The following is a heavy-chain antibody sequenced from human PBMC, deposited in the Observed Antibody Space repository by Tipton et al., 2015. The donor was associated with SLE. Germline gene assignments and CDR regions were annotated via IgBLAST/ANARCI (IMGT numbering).Heavy chain of an antibody. CDR2: FDPEDGET. CDR3: ARGDSSSWYGDY. V-gene: IGHV1-24*01. Sequence: QSEAEVKKPGASVKVSCKVSGYTLSELSMHWVRQAPGKGLEWMGGFDPEDGETIYAQKFQGRVTITADESTSTAYMELSSLRSEDTAVYYCARGDSSSWYGDYWGQGTLVTVSS. D-gene: IGHD6-13*01. CDR1: GYTLSELS. J-gene: IGHJ4*02.